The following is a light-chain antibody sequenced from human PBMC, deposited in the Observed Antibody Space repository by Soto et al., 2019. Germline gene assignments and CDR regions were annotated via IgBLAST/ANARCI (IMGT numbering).Light chain of an antibody. CDR3: QQSYSTRWT. J-gene: IGKJ1*01. CDR2: AAS. V-gene: IGKV1-39*01. CDR1: RSVSTN. Sequence: DIQMTQSPSSLSACVGDRVTITCRASRSVSTNLNWYQQKPGKAPKVLIYAASSWQRGVPSRFSGSGFGTDFTLTISSLEPEDFATYYCQQSYSTRWTFGQGTKVDIK.